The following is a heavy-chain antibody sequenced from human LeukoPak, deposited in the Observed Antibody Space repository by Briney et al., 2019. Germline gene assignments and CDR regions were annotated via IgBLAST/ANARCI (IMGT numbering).Heavy chain of an antibody. V-gene: IGHV4-61*08. D-gene: IGHD6-19*01. J-gene: IGHJ4*02. Sequence: PSETLSLTCTVSGGSISSGGYFWTWIRQPPGKGLEWIGYMYHSGGTDYNPSLKSRVTISVDMSKNQFSLRLSAVTAADTAVYYCARGGWYFAYWGQGTLVTVSS. CDR2: MYHSGGT. CDR1: GGSISSGGYF. CDR3: ARGGWYFAY.